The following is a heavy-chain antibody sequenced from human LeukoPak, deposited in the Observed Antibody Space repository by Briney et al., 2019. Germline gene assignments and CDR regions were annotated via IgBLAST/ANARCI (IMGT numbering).Heavy chain of an antibody. J-gene: IGHJ4*02. Sequence: KPSGTLSLTCGVSGGSISNNYWWTWGRPPPGERQEWIGEINLQGSTNYTPSLKSRVAISVDNAENHISLKLTSVTAADTAVYYCAREGGPYRPLDYSGQGTLVTVAS. CDR3: AREGGPYRPLDY. CDR1: GGSISNNYW. V-gene: IGHV4-4*02. CDR2: INLQGST.